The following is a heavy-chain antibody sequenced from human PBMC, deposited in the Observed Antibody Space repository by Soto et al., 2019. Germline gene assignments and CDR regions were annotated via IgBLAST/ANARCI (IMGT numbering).Heavy chain of an antibody. V-gene: IGHV4-59*01. D-gene: IGHD5-12*01. CDR1: GGSISSYY. Sequence: SETLSLTCTVSGGSISSYYWSWIRQPPGKGLEWIGYIHKAVTTNYNPSLKSRVTISVDTSKNRFSLKLNSVTAADTAIYYCARDSGYLTSDAFDLWGPGKMVTVSS. CDR2: IHKAVTT. CDR3: ARDSGYLTSDAFDL. J-gene: IGHJ3*01.